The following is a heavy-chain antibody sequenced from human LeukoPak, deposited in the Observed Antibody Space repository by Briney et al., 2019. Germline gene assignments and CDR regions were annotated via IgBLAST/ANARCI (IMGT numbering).Heavy chain of an antibody. J-gene: IGHJ4*02. V-gene: IGHV4-38-2*01. CDR2: IYHSGST. Sequence: SETLSLTCAVSGYSISSGYYWGWIRQPPGKGLEWIGSIYHSGSTYYNPSLKSRVTISVDTSKNQFSLKLSPVTAADTAVYYCARVGYVWGSYRYTFDYWGQGTLVTVSS. CDR1: GYSISSGYY. CDR3: ARVGYVWGSYRYTFDY. D-gene: IGHD3-16*02.